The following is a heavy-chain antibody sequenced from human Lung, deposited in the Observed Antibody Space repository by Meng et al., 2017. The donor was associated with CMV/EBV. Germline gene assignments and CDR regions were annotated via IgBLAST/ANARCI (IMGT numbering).Heavy chain of an antibody. V-gene: IGHV3-48*04. CDR3: ARAHYDYVWGSSLYYFDY. J-gene: IGHJ4*02. Sequence: GGSXRLSCAASGFTFSSYSMNWVRQAPGKGLEWVSYISSSSSTIYYADSVKGRFTISRDNAKNSLYLQMNSLRAEDTAVYYCARAHYDYVWGSSLYYFDYWXQGTXVTVSS. CDR2: ISSSSSTI. D-gene: IGHD3-16*01. CDR1: GFTFSSYS.